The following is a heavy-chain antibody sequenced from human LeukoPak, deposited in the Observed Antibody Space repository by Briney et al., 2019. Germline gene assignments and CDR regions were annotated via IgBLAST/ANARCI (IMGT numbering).Heavy chain of an antibody. CDR2: IYDSGST. Sequence: SETLSLTCAVSGGSISSGGYAWSWIRQPPGKGLEWIGYIYDSGSTYYNPFLKSRVTISVDRSKNQFSLKLSSVTAADTAVYYCARYGGSGTYFFDYRGQGTLVTVSS. J-gene: IGHJ4*02. D-gene: IGHD3-10*01. V-gene: IGHV4-30-2*01. CDR3: ARYGGSGTYFFDY. CDR1: GGSISSGGYA.